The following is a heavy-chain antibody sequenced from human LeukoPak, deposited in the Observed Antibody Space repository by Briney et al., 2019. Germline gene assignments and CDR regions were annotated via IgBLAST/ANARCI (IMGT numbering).Heavy chain of an antibody. CDR1: GGSISSSSYY. CDR2: IYYSGST. V-gene: IGHV4-39*01. CDR3: ARLLGLYSSSSGSPDAFDI. J-gene: IGHJ3*02. D-gene: IGHD6-6*01. Sequence: SETLSLTCTVSGGSISSSSYYWGWIRQPPGKGLEWIGSIYYSGSTYYNPSLKSRVTISVDTSKNQFSLKLSSVTAADTAVYYCARLLGLYSSSSGSPDAFDIWGQGTMVTVSS.